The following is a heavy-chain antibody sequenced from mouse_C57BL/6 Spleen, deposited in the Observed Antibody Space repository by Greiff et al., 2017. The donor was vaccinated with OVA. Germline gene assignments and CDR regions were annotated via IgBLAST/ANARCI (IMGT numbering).Heavy chain of an antibody. D-gene: IGHD1-1*01. CDR3: ARDDYEGDYAMDY. V-gene: IGHV3-6*01. J-gene: IGHJ4*01. CDR2: ISYDGSN. Sequence: EVQLQESGPGLVKPSQSLSLTCSVTGYSITSGYYWNWIRQFPGNKLEWMGYISYDGSNNYNPSLKNRISITRDTSKNQFFLKLNSVTTEDTATYYCARDDYEGDYAMDYWGQGTSVTVSS. CDR1: GYSITSGYY.